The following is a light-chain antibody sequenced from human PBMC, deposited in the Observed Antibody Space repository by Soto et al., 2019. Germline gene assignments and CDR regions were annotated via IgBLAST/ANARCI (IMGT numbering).Light chain of an antibody. CDR1: QSVSTNF. J-gene: IGKJ1*01. Sequence: EIVLTQYPGPLSLSPGEGATLSCRASQSVSTNFFAWYQQKPGQAPRLLIYGASTRATGIPDRFSGSGSGTDFALTISRLEPEDFAVYYCQQYGRTSWTFGQGTKVEIK. V-gene: IGKV3-20*01. CDR2: GAS. CDR3: QQYGRTSWT.